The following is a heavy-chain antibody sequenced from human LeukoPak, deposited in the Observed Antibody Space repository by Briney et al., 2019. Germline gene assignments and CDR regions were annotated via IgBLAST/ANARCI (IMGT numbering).Heavy chain of an antibody. V-gene: IGHV5-51*01. CDR3: ARQEYCSGGSCYTWFDP. CDR1: GYSINNYW. CDR2: IYPADSDI. J-gene: IGHJ5*02. Sequence: GESLKISCKGSGYSINNYWIGWVRQMSGKGLEWMGIIYPADSDIRYSPPFQGQVTISADKSISTAYLQWSSLKASDTAMYYCARQEYCSGGSCYTWFDPWGQGTLVTVSS. D-gene: IGHD2-15*01.